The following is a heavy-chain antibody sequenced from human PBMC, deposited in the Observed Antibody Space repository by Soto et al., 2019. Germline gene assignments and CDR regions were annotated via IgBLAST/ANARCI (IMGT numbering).Heavy chain of an antibody. J-gene: IGHJ6*02. V-gene: IGHV3-13*05. CDR3: ARTDRDFYGLDV. Sequence: EVQLVESGGGLVQPGGALRLSCEASGFTFRNYDMHWVRQGTGKGLEWVSGISAAGDPDYADSVEGRFTISRENAQNSFFLQMNSLRVGDTAVYYCARTDRDFYGLDVWCQGNTVSVSS. CDR2: ISAAGDP. CDR1: GFTFRNYD.